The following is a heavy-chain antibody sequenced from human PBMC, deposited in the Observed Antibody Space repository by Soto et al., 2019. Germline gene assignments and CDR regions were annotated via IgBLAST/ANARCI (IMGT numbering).Heavy chain of an antibody. J-gene: IGHJ4*02. V-gene: IGHV4-39*01. CDR3: ARKSDAVASKPPDY. Sequence: SETLSLTCTVSGGSISSSTYYWGWIRQPPGKGLEWIGGIYNRGTTSYNPSLKSRVTISVDTSKNQLSLRLSSVTVADTAVYYCARKSDAVASKPPDYWGQGTLVTVSS. D-gene: IGHD6-19*01. CDR2: IYNRGTT. CDR1: GGSISSSTYY.